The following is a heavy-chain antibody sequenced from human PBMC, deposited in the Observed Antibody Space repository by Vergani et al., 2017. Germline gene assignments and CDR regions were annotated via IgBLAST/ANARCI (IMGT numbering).Heavy chain of an antibody. Sequence: QVQLVQSGAEVKKPGSSVKVSCKSSGGTFSSYAISWVRQAPGQGLEWMGGIIPIFGTANYAQKFQGRVTITADESTSTAYMELRSLRSEDTAVYYCARVLVAGVRVGYFDYWGQGTLVTVSS. D-gene: IGHD2-2*01. J-gene: IGHJ4*02. CDR2: IIPIFGTA. V-gene: IGHV1-69*01. CDR3: ARVLVAGVRVGYFDY. CDR1: GGTFSSYA.